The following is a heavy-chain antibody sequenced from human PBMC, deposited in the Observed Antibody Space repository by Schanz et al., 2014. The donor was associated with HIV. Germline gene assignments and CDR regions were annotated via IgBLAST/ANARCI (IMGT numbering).Heavy chain of an antibody. D-gene: IGHD6-19*01. J-gene: IGHJ1*01. CDR1: GGTFSSYT. CDR2: FIPFFRTA. V-gene: IGHV1-69*01. Sequence: QVLLVQSGAEMKQPGSSVKVSCKASGGTFSSYTVSWVRQAPGQGLEWVGAFIPFFRTAKYAQKFQDRVTITADESTNTAYIELSGLTSEDTAVYFCARVKPYSSGWYGGYFQHWGQGTLITVSS. CDR3: ARVKPYSSGWYGGYFQH.